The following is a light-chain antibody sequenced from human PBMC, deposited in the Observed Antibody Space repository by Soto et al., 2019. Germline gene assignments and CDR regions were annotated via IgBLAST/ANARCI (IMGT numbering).Light chain of an antibody. J-gene: IGLJ3*02. CDR3: AAWDDSLNGVV. Sequence: QSVLTQPPSVSGAPRQRVTISCSGSNSNIGNNEVNWYQQFPGKAPKLLIYYDDLRPSGFSARFSGSKSGASASLAISGLESEDEDVYYCAAWDDSLNGVVFGGGTKLTVL. V-gene: IGLV1-36*01. CDR2: YDD. CDR1: NSNIGNNE.